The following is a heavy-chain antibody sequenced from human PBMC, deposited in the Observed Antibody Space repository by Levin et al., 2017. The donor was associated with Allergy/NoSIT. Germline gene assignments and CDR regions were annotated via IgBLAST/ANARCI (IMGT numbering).Heavy chain of an antibody. V-gene: IGHV3-33*01. D-gene: IGHD2-15*01. Sequence: GESLKISCAASVFVFNNYAMHWVRQAPGKGLEWVAVIWYDAGKKYYADSVKGRFTISRDNSKNTLYLQMTSLRAEDTAVYYCARDLVAANYYYYGVDVWGQGTTVTVSS. CDR2: IWYDAGKK. J-gene: IGHJ6*02. CDR1: VFVFNNYA. CDR3: ARDLVAANYYYYGVDV.